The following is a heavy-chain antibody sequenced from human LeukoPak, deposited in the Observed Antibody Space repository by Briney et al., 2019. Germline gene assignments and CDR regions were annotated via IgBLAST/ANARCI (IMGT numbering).Heavy chain of an antibody. CDR2: ISSSSSYI. J-gene: IGHJ4*02. V-gene: IGHV3-21*01. CDR3: AASPGIAAAGTG. D-gene: IGHD6-13*01. CDR1: GFTFSSYS. Sequence: GGSLRLSCAASGFTFSSYSMNWVRQAPGKGLEWVSSISSSSSYIYYADSVKGRLTISRDNAKNSLYLQMNSLRAEDTAVYYCAASPGIAAAGTGGGQGTLVTVSS.